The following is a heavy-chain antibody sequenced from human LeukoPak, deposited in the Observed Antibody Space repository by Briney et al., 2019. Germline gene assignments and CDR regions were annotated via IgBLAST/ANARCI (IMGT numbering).Heavy chain of an antibody. D-gene: IGHD3-9*01. J-gene: IGHJ5*02. CDR1: GYIFIGYY. V-gene: IGHV1-2*02. CDR2: INPNSGGI. Sequence: ASVKVSCKASGYIFIGYYLHWVRQAPGQGLEWMGWINPNSGGINYAQKFQGRVTMTRDTFISTAYMELSSLRSEDTAVYYCARGTSYDILTGYYRNWFDPWGQGTLVTVSS. CDR3: ARGTSYDILTGYYRNWFDP.